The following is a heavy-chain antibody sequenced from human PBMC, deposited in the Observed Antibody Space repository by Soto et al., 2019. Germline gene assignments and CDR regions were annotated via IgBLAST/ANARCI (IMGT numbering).Heavy chain of an antibody. CDR1: GGSISSSSYY. J-gene: IGHJ4*02. CDR3: VSHVGRVSPDYFDY. CDR2: IYYSGST. V-gene: IGHV4-39*01. Sequence: SETLSLTCTVSGGSISSSSYYWGWIRRPPGKGLEWIGSIYYSGSTYYTPSLKSRVTISVDTSKNQFSLKLSSVTAADTAVYYCVSHVGRVSPDYFDYRRKRTLVIGSS. D-gene: IGHD2-15*01.